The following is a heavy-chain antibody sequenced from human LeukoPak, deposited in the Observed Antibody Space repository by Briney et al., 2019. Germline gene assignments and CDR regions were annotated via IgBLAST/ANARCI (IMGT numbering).Heavy chain of an antibody. CDR3: ARDLSGSYDVYYYYGMDV. CDR2: INTDGSIT. J-gene: IGHJ6*02. D-gene: IGHD3-10*01. Sequence: PGGSLRLSCAASGFTFSDYWIHWVRQAPGKGLVWVSRINTDGSITNYADSVKGRFSISRDNAKNTLYLQMSSLRAEDTAVYYCARDLSGSYDVYYYYGMDVWGQGTTITVSS. V-gene: IGHV3-74*01. CDR1: GFTFSDYW.